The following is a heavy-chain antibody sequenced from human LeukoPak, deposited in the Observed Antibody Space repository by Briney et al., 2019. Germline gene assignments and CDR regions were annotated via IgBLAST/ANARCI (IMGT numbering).Heavy chain of an antibody. V-gene: IGHV4-39*07. Sequence: PSETLSLTCTVSGGSISSGDYYWSWIRQPPGKGLEWIGEINHSGSTNYNPSLKSRVTISVDTSKNQFSLKLSSVTAADTAVYYCAHSYDFWSGYIDYWGQGALVTVSS. D-gene: IGHD3-3*01. CDR1: GGSISSGDYY. J-gene: IGHJ4*02. CDR2: INHSGST. CDR3: AHSYDFWSGYIDY.